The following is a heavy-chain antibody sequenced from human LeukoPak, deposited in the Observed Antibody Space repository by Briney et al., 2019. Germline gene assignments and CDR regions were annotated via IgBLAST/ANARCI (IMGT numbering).Heavy chain of an antibody. D-gene: IGHD4-17*01. V-gene: IGHV3-74*01. Sequence: PGGSQRLSCAASGFTFSSYWMHWVRQAPGKGLVWVSRINSDGSSTSYADSVKGRFTISRDNAKNTLYLQMNSLRAEDTAVYYCARENYGDYEANDYWGQGTLVTVSS. CDR1: GFTFSSYW. J-gene: IGHJ4*02. CDR2: INSDGSST. CDR3: ARENYGDYEANDY.